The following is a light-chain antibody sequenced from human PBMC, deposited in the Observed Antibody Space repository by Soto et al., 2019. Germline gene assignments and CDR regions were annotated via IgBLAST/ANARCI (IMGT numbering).Light chain of an antibody. J-gene: IGKJ4*01. CDR3: QQSRNWPLT. CDR1: QNVYNN. V-gene: IGKV3-15*01. Sequence: EIVMTQSPATLSVSPGEGATLSCKASQNVYNNLAWYQQRPGQPPRLLIYDASTRATGISARFSGSGYGTEFTLTISSLQSEEFAVYFCQQSRNWPLTFGGGTKVEIK. CDR2: DAS.